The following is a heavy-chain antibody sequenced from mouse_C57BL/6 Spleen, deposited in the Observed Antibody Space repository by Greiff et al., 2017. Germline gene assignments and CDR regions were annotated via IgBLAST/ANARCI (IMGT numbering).Heavy chain of an antibody. Sequence: EVKLVESGAELVRPGASVKLSCTASGFNIKDDYMHWVKQRPEQGLEWIGWIDPENGDTEYASKFQGKATITADTSSNTAYLQLSSLTSEDTAVYYCTLYYDYAGYFDYWGQGTTLTVSS. CDR3: TLYYDYAGYFDY. J-gene: IGHJ2*01. D-gene: IGHD2-4*01. CDR2: IDPENGDT. CDR1: GFNIKDDY. V-gene: IGHV14-4*01.